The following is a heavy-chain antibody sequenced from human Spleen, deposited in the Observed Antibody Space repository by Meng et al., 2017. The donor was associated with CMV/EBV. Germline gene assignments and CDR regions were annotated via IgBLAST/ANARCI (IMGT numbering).Heavy chain of an antibody. CDR1: LTSYY. J-gene: IGHJ6*02. D-gene: IGHD3-3*01. V-gene: IGHV1-46*04. Sequence: LTSYYMNWVRQAPGQGLEWMATINPNSAATSYAQKLQGRVTVTRDTSTSTVYMDLSSLRSEDTAVYYCARGGSPQTLEWLLYGMDVWGQGTTVTVSS. CDR2: INPNSAAT. CDR3: ARGGSPQTLEWLLYGMDV.